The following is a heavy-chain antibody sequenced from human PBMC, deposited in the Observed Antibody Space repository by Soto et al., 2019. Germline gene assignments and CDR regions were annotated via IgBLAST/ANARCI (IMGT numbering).Heavy chain of an antibody. D-gene: IGHD1-26*01. CDR2: IYYSGST. CDR3: ARGRSGLNAESFDY. CDR1: GGSISSGAHY. Sequence: LSLTCTVSGGSISSGAHYWSWIRQHPGKGLEWIGYIYYSGSTYYNPSLKSRLSISVDTSKNQFSLKLSSVTAADTAVYYCARGRSGLNAESFDYWGQGTLVTVSS. J-gene: IGHJ4*02. V-gene: IGHV4-31*03.